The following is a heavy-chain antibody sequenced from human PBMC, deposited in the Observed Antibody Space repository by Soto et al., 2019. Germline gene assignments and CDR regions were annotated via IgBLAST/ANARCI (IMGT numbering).Heavy chain of an antibody. CDR1: GGTFSSYA. V-gene: IGHV1-69*13. D-gene: IGHD3-10*01. CDR2: IIPIFGTA. Sequence: GASVKVSCKASGGTFSSYAISWVRQAPGQGLEWMGGIIPIFGTANYAQKFQGRVTITADESTSTAYMELSSLRSEDTAVYYCAYVRGVSIGPSGEYYYGMDVWGQGTTVTVSS. J-gene: IGHJ6*02. CDR3: AYVRGVSIGPSGEYYYGMDV.